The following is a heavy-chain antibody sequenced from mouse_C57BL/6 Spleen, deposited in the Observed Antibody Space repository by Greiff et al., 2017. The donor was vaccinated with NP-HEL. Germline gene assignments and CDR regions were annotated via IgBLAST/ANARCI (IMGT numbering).Heavy chain of an antibody. V-gene: IGHV5-9-1*02. J-gene: IGHJ1*03. CDR3: TRESYGSSYEWYFDV. CDR1: GFTFSSYA. D-gene: IGHD1-1*01. Sequence: EVMLVESGEGLVKPGGSLKLSCAASGFTFSSYAMSWVRQTPEKRLEWVAYISSGGDYIYYADTVKGRFTISRDNARNTLYLQMSSLKSEDTAMYYCTRESYGSSYEWYFDVWGTGTTVTVSS. CDR2: ISSGGDYI.